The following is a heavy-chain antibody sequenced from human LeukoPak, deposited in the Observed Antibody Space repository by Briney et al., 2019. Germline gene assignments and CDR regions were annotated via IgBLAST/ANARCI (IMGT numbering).Heavy chain of an antibody. J-gene: IGHJ4*02. CDR1: GFTFSIYS. V-gene: IGHV3-23*01. CDR3: AKTYYYAQN. CDR2: INTSGDRT. Sequence: PGGSLRPSCAAPGFTFSIYSMTWVRQAPGKGPGWVSVINTSGDRTYYADSVTGRFTVTRDNSKNTLYPQINSLRTEDTALLYCAKTYYYAQNWGQETLLTASS. D-gene: IGHD3-10*01.